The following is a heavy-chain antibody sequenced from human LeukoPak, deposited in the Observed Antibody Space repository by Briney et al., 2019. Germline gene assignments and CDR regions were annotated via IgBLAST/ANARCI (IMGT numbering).Heavy chain of an antibody. D-gene: IGHD6-19*01. V-gene: IGHV3-23*01. J-gene: IGHJ5*02. Sequence: GGSLRLSCAASGFTFSSYSMNWVRQAPGKGLEWVSAISGSGGSTYYADSVKGRFTISRDNSKNTLYLQMNSLRAEDTAVYYCAKDLGAVAPPGWFDPWGQGTLVTVSS. CDR3: AKDLGAVAPPGWFDP. CDR1: GFTFSSYS. CDR2: ISGSGGST.